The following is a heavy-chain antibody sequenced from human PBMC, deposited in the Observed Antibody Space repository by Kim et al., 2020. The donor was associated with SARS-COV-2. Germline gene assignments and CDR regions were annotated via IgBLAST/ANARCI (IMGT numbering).Heavy chain of an antibody. J-gene: IGHJ2*01. D-gene: IGHD7-27*01. Sequence: GSLRLSCAASGFTFSDYYMSWIRQAPGKGLEWVSYISSSSSYTNYADSVKGRFTISRDNAKNSLYLQMNSLRAEDTAVYYCARESPNLWHFDLWGRGTLVTVSS. CDR3: ARESPNLWHFDL. V-gene: IGHV3-11*06. CDR1: GFTFSDYY. CDR2: ISSSSSYT.